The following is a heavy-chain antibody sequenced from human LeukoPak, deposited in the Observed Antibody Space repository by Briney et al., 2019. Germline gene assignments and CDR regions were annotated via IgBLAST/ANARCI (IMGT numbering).Heavy chain of an antibody. CDR2: INPNSGGT. J-gene: IGHJ4*02. Sequence: ASVKVSCKASGYTFTDYYMHWVRQAPGQGLEWMGWINPNSGGTNYAQKFQGRVTMTRDTSISTAYMELSRLRSDDTAVYHCARSYGLGGNYFDYWGQGTLVTVSS. V-gene: IGHV1-2*02. CDR1: GYTFTDYY. D-gene: IGHD3-16*01. CDR3: ARSYGLGGNYFDY.